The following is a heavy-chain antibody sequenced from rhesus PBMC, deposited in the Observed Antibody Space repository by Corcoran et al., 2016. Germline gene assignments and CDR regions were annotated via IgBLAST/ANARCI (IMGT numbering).Heavy chain of an antibody. J-gene: IGHJ4*01. CDR1: GGSISSSSYC. Sequence: QLQLQESGPGLVKPSETLSVTCAVSGGSISSSSYCWCWFRLAPGKGLEWIWYISYIGNTSDNPALKSRVTISRDTSKNQFSLKLSSVTAADTAVYYCARVPGEGYSNYVLDYWGQGVLVTVSS. CDR2: ISYIGNT. CDR3: ARVPGEGYSNYVLDY. D-gene: IGHD4-23*01. V-gene: IGHV4-122*02.